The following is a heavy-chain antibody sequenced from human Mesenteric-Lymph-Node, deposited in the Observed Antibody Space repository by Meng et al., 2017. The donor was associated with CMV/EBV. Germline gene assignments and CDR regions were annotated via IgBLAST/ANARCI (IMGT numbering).Heavy chain of an antibody. CDR2: IRYDGSNK. CDR1: GFTFSSYG. J-gene: IGHJ4*02. Sequence: GGSLRLSCAASGFTFSSYGMHWVRQAPGKGLEWVAFIRYDGSNKYYPDSVKGRFTISRDNSKNTLYLQMNSLRAEDTAVYYCAKPFIAGTVFDYWGQGTLVTVSS. D-gene: IGHD6-13*01. V-gene: IGHV3-30*02. CDR3: AKPFIAGTVFDY.